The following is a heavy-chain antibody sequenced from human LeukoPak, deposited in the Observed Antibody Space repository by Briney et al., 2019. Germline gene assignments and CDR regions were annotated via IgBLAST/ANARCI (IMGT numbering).Heavy chain of an antibody. V-gene: IGHV5-51*01. J-gene: IGHJ1*01. D-gene: IGHD4-17*01. Sequence: GESLKISCKGSGYSFTTYWIGWVRQVPGKGLEWMGIIYPGDSDSRNSPSFQGQVTISADKSISTAYLQWSSLKASDTAMYYCARSTVDYGDNEYFQHWGQGTLVTVSS. CDR2: IYPGDSDS. CDR1: GYSFTTYW. CDR3: ARSTVDYGDNEYFQH.